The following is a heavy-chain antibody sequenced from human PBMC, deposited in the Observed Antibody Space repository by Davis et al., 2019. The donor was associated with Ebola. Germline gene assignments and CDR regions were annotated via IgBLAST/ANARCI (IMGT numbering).Heavy chain of an antibody. J-gene: IGHJ4*02. Sequence: PGGSLRLSCAASGFSFSSHAMSWVRQAPGKGLEWVSTKSGSGGSTYYADSVKGRFTISRDDSKNTLCLQMNNLRADDTAVYYCARADFWSGYYSYWGQGTLVTVSS. D-gene: IGHD3-3*01. CDR1: GFSFSSHA. V-gene: IGHV3-23*01. CDR3: ARADFWSGYYSY. CDR2: KSGSGGST.